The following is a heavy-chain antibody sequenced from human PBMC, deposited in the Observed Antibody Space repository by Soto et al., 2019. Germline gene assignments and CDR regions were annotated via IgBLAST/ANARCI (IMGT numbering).Heavy chain of an antibody. CDR3: AKWYYDSSGYYYVTYGMDV. J-gene: IGHJ6*02. CDR1: GFTFSSYG. Sequence: GGSLRLSCAASGFTFSSYGMHWVRQAPGKGLEWVAVISYDGSNKYYADSVKGRFTISRDNSKNTLYLQMNSLRAEDTAVYYCAKWYYDSSGYYYVTYGMDVWGQGTTVIVSS. V-gene: IGHV3-30*18. D-gene: IGHD3-22*01. CDR2: ISYDGSNK.